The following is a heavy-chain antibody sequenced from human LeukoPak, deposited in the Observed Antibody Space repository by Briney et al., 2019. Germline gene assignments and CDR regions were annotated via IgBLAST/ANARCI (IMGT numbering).Heavy chain of an antibody. CDR3: ATAPRPYSSGWYVRRENWFDP. Sequence: ASVKVSCRVSGYTLTELSMHWVRQAPGKGLEWMGGFDPEDGETIYAQKFQGRVTMTEDTSTDTAYMELSSLRSEDTAVYYCATAPRPYSSGWYVRRENWFDPWGQGTLVTVSS. D-gene: IGHD6-19*01. V-gene: IGHV1-24*01. CDR2: FDPEDGET. J-gene: IGHJ5*02. CDR1: GYTLTELS.